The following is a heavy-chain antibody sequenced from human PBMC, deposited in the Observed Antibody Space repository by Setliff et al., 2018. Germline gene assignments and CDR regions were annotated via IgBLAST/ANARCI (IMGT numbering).Heavy chain of an antibody. CDR3: ARDATRFKMYRGIKIRFYHIDV. Sequence: GGSLRLSWGVTGFALSSSWMSWVRQAPGKGLEWVANIKEDGTERNYVDSVKGRFIISRDNARNSLFLQLTSLRAEDTAVYYCARDATRFKMYRGIKIRFYHIDVWGKGTTVTVSS. CDR2: IKEDGTER. J-gene: IGHJ6*03. D-gene: IGHD3-10*01. CDR1: GFALSSSW. V-gene: IGHV3-7*01.